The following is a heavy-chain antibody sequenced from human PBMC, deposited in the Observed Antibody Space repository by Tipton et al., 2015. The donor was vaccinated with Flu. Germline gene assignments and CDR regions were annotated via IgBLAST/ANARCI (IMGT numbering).Heavy chain of an antibody. D-gene: IGHD2-2*01. CDR1: GFTFRTYT. J-gene: IGHJ4*02. CDR3: ARDLVPAAPFDY. CDR2: ISGGSNNI. V-gene: IGHV3-21*01. Sequence: SLRLSCAASGFTFRTYTMNWVRQAPGKGLEWVSSISGGSNNIYYADSVRGRFTISRDNADNSLFLHMNSLRADETAVYYCARDLVPAAPFDYWCRGTLVAVAS.